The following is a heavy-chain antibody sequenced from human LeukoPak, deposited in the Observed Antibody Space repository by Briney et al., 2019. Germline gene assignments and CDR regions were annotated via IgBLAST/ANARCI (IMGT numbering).Heavy chain of an antibody. J-gene: IGHJ4*02. D-gene: IGHD2-2*01. CDR1: GFTFSSYA. V-gene: IGHV3-23*01. CDR3: AGARIGYCSSTSCSLAY. Sequence: PGGSLRLSCAASGFTFSSYAMSWVRQAPGKGLEWVSAISGSGGSTYYADSVKGRSTISRDNSKNTLYLQMNSLRAEDTAVYYCAGARIGYCSSTSCSLAYWGQGTLVTVSS. CDR2: ISGSGGST.